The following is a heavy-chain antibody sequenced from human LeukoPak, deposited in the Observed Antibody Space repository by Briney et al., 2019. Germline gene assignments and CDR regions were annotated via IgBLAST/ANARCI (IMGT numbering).Heavy chain of an antibody. Sequence: GGSLRLSYAASGFTFSSYSMNWVRQAPGKGLEWVSSISSSSSYIYYADSVKGRFTISRDNAKNSLYLQMNSLRAEDTAVYYCAREPYYDSSGYYYSPEDYYMDVWGKGTTVTVSS. CDR1: GFTFSSYS. J-gene: IGHJ6*03. D-gene: IGHD3-22*01. CDR3: AREPYYDSSGYYYSPEDYYMDV. CDR2: ISSSSSYI. V-gene: IGHV3-21*01.